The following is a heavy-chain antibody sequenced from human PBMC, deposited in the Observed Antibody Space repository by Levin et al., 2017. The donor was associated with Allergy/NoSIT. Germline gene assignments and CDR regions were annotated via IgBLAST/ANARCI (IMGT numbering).Heavy chain of an antibody. D-gene: IGHD3/OR15-3a*01. J-gene: IGHJ4*02. CDR2: FYYSGTT. CDR1: SGSISSHY. V-gene: IGHV4-59*11. CDR3: ARTHKNFLTGSHGGFDY. Sequence: PSETLSLTCSVSSGSISSHYWNWIRQPPGKGLEWIGNFYYSGTTSYNPSLKSRVSISVDTSKNQFSLRLTSVTAADTAVYYCARTHKNFLTGSHGGFDYWSQGTLVTVSS.